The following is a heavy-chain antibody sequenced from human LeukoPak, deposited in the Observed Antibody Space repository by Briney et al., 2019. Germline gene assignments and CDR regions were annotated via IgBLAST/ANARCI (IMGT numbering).Heavy chain of an antibody. D-gene: IGHD3-16*02. Sequence: PSETLSLTCTVSGSSISSSSYYWGWIRQPPGKGLEWIGSIYYSGSTYYNPSLKSRVTISVDTSKNQFSLKLSSVTAADTAVYYCARRTFGGVIVLFDYWGQGTLVTVSS. J-gene: IGHJ4*02. CDR3: ARRTFGGVIVLFDY. V-gene: IGHV4-39*01. CDR1: GSSISSSSYY. CDR2: IYYSGST.